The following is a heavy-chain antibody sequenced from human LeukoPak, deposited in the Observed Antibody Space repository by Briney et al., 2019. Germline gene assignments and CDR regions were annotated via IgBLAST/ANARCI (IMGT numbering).Heavy chain of an antibody. CDR2: IYTSGST. CDR3: ARDVGVLRYFDWLTDY. V-gene: IGHV4-4*07. J-gene: IGHJ4*02. CDR1: GGSISSYY. D-gene: IGHD3-9*01. Sequence: SETLSLTCTVSGGSISSYYWSWIWQPAGKGLEWIGRIYTSGSTNYNPSLKSRVTISVDTSKNQFSLKLSSVTAADTAVYYCARDVGVLRYFDWLTDYWGQGTLVTVSS.